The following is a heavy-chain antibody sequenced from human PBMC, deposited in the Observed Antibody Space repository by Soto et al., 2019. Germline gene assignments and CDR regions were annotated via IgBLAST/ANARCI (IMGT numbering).Heavy chain of an antibody. V-gene: IGHV3-74*01. CDR1: GFTFSSYW. Sequence: PGGSLRLSCAASGFTFSSYWMHWVRQAPGKGLAWVSRINSDGSSTSYADSVKGRFTISRDNAKNTLYLQMNSLRAEDTAVYYCARDPQGDFSGYDDYFDYWGQGTLVTVSS. CDR3: ARDPQGDFSGYDDYFDY. J-gene: IGHJ4*02. CDR2: INSDGSST. D-gene: IGHD5-12*01.